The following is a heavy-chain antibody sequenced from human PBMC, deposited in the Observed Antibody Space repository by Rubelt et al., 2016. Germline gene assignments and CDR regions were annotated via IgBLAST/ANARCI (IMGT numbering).Heavy chain of an antibody. D-gene: IGHD4/OR15-4a*01. Sequence: QLQLQESGPGLVKPSETLSLTCSVSGGSITSTSYYWAWIRQPPGKGLEWIGSIYYSGSTYSNPSLKSGITTSVDTSRNEFPLRVNSVTAADTAMYYCARLFCQTDYVDYWGLGTLVTVSS. CDR2: IYYSGST. J-gene: IGHJ4*02. CDR1: GGSITSTSYY. CDR3: ARLFCQTDYVDY. V-gene: IGHV4-39*01.